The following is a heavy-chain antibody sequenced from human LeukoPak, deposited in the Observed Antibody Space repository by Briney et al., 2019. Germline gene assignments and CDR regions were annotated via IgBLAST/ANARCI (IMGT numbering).Heavy chain of an antibody. Sequence: GGSLRLSCAASGFTFSTYGMQWVRQAPGKGLEWVAFIRYDGSNKYYTDSVKGRFTISRDNSKNTLYLQMNSLRAEDTAVYYCAKDPWRPIAVAGTLPDYWGQGTLVTVSA. V-gene: IGHV3-30*02. CDR3: AKDPWRPIAVAGTLPDY. CDR1: GFTFSTYG. D-gene: IGHD6-19*01. J-gene: IGHJ4*02. CDR2: IRYDGSNK.